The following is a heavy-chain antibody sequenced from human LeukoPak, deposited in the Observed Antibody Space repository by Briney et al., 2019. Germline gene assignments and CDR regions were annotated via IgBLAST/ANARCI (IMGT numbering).Heavy chain of an antibody. Sequence: GGSLRLSCAASGFTFSSYWMSWVRQAPGKGLEWVANIKQDGSEKYYVDSVKGRFTISRDDAKNSLYLQMNSLRAEDTAVYYCARDRLLMIGAFDIWGQGTMVTVSS. CDR1: GFTFSSYW. J-gene: IGHJ3*02. V-gene: IGHV3-7*01. CDR3: ARDRLLMIGAFDI. D-gene: IGHD3-16*01. CDR2: IKQDGSEK.